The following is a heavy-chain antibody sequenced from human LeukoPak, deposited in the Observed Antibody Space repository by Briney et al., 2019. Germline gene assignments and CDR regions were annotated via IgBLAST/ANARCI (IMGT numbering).Heavy chain of an antibody. D-gene: IGHD2-21*02. CDR2: ISSSSSYI. CDR3: AREFVVVTENYFDY. J-gene: IGHJ4*02. CDR1: GLTFSSYS. Sequence: GGSLRLSCAASGLTFSSYSMNWVRQAPGKGLEWVSSISSSSSYIYYADSVKGRFTISRDNAKSSLYLQMNSLRAEDTAVYYCAREFVVVTENYFDYWGQGTLVTVSS. V-gene: IGHV3-21*01.